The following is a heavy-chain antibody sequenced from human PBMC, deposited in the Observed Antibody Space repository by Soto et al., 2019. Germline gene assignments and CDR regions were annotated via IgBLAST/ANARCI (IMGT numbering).Heavy chain of an antibody. CDR2: IGTAGDT. V-gene: IGHV3-13*01. J-gene: IGHJ3*02. CDR3: ARPTKDSSGWSGTFDI. Sequence: EVQLVESGGGLVQPGGSLRLSCAASGFTFSSYDMHWVRQATGKGLEWVSAIGTAGDTYYPGSVKGRFTISRENAKNSLYLQMNSLRAGDTAVYYCARPTKDSSGWSGTFDIWGQGTMVTVSS. D-gene: IGHD6-19*01. CDR1: GFTFSSYD.